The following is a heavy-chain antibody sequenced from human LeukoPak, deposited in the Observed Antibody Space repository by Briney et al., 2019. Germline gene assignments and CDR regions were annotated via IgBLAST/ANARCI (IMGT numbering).Heavy chain of an antibody. Sequence: GGSLRLSCAASGFNSSSYGMHWVRQAPAKGLAGVAFIRYDGSNKYYADSVKGRFTISRDNSKNTLYLQMNSLRAEDTAVYYCAKCPWSTSCVLFDYWGQGTLVTVSS. J-gene: IGHJ4*02. CDR2: IRYDGSNK. CDR3: AKCPWSTSCVLFDY. D-gene: IGHD2-2*01. V-gene: IGHV3-30*02. CDR1: GFNSSSYG.